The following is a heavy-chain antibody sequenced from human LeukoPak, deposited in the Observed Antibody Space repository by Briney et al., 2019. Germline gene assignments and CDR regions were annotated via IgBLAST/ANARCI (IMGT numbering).Heavy chain of an antibody. Sequence: GGSLRLSCAASAFTFSSYSMHWVRQAPGKGLEYVSAISSNGGRTYYANSVKGRFTISRDNSKNTLYLQMNSLRAEDTAVYYCARDHYYDSSGYQKAFDIWGQGTMVTVSS. V-gene: IGHV3-64*01. CDR1: AFTFSSYS. D-gene: IGHD3-22*01. CDR3: ARDHYYDSSGYQKAFDI. J-gene: IGHJ3*02. CDR2: ISSNGGRT.